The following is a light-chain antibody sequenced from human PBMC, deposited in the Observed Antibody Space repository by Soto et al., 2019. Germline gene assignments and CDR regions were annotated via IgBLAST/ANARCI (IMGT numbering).Light chain of an antibody. Sequence: DIQLTQSPSTLSASVGDRVIITCRASQTIRSWLAWYQQKPGRAPKVLIYDASTLESGVPSRFGGSGSGTEFTLTISSLQPDDFATYYCQQYNGYWTFGQGTKVDIK. CDR2: DAS. V-gene: IGKV1-5*01. J-gene: IGKJ1*01. CDR1: QTIRSW. CDR3: QQYNGYWT.